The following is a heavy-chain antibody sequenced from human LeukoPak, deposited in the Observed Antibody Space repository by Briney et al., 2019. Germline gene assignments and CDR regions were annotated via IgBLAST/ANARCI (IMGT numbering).Heavy chain of an antibody. J-gene: IGHJ4*02. D-gene: IGHD3-22*01. CDR2: MNPNSGNT. Sequence: ASVKVSCKASGYTFTSYDINWVRQATGQGLEWMGWMNPNSGNTGYAQKFQGRVTMTRNTSISTAYMELSSLRSEDTAVYYCAWYDNSGYYCGHWGQGTLVTVSS. CDR3: AWYDNSGYYCGH. CDR1: GYTFTSYD. V-gene: IGHV1-8*01.